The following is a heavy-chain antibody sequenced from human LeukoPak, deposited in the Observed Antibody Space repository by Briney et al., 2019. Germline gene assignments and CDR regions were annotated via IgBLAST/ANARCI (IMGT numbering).Heavy chain of an antibody. Sequence: SETLSLTCRVSGDSINNNFWTWIRQPPGKRLEWIGYIYHSGTTNYNPSLNSRVTMLIDASKNQISLKLSSVTAADTAVYYCVRVIRSWFDTWGQGTLVTVSS. J-gene: IGHJ5*02. V-gene: IGHV4-59*01. CDR3: VRVIRSWFDT. CDR1: GDSINNNF. CDR2: IYHSGTT.